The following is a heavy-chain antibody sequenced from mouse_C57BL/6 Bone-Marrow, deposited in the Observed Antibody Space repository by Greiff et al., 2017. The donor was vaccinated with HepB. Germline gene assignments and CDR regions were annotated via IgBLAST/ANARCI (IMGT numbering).Heavy chain of an antibody. CDR3: ATPYYGSSYFDY. Sequence: EVHLVESGGGLVKPGGSLKLSCAASGFTFSSYAMSWVRQTPEKRLEWVATISDGGSYTYYPDNVKGRFTISRDNAKNNLYLQMSHLKSEDTVIYYGATPYYGSSYFDYGGQGTTLTVSA. V-gene: IGHV5-4*01. CDR2: ISDGGSYT. CDR1: GFTFSSYA. J-gene: IGHJ2*01. D-gene: IGHD1-1*01.